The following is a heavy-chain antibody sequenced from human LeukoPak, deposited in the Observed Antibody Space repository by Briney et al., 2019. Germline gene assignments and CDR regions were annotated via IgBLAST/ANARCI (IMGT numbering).Heavy chain of an antibody. D-gene: IGHD4-17*01. V-gene: IGHV3-15*01. J-gene: IGHJ4*02. CDR3: TTGGTVTFDY. Sequence: PGGSLRLSCAASGFTFSNAWMSWVRQAPGKGLEWFGRIKSKTDGGTTDYAAPVKGRFTISRDDSKSTLYLQMNSLKTEDTAVYYCTTGGTVTFDYWGQGTLVTVSS. CDR2: IKSKTDGGTT. CDR1: GFTFSNAW.